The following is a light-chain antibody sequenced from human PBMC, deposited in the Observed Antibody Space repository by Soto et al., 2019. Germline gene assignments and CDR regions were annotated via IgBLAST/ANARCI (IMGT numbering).Light chain of an antibody. J-gene: IGKJ1*01. CDR2: GAS. CDR3: QQYVTSSWT. Sequence: EIVLTQSPGTLFLSPGERATLSCRASQSISSSFLAWYQQRPGQSPRLIIYGASSRATGIPGRFSGSGSGTDFTLTISRLDLEDSAFYYCQQYVTSSWTFGQGTKVDIK. V-gene: IGKV3-20*01. CDR1: QSISSSF.